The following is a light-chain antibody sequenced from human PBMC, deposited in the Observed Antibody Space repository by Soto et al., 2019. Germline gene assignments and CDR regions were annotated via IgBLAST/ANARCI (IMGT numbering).Light chain of an antibody. V-gene: IGLV8-61*01. Sequence: AVVTQEPSFSVSPGGTVTLTCGLTSGSVSGSYYPSWYQQTPGQAPRTLIYNTNTRSSGVPDRFSGSILGNKAALTITGAQADDEADYYCALYVSSAILFGGGTKLTVL. CDR3: ALYVSSAIL. CDR1: SGSVSGSYY. J-gene: IGLJ3*02. CDR2: NTN.